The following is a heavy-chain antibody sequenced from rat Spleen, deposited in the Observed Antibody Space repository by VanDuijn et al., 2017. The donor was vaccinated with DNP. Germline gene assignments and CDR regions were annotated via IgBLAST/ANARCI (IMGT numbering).Heavy chain of an antibody. Sequence: EVQLVESGGGLVQPGRSLKLSCAVSGFTFSNHGMAWVRQAPKKGLEWVATITASSGTTYYRDSVKGRFTISTDSAKNTLYLQMDSLRSEDTATYYCTTDNYSAPFDYWGQGVMVTVSS. J-gene: IGHJ2*01. CDR3: TTDNYSAPFDY. D-gene: IGHD1-8*01. CDR2: ITASSGTT. V-gene: IGHV5S13*01. CDR1: GFTFSNHG.